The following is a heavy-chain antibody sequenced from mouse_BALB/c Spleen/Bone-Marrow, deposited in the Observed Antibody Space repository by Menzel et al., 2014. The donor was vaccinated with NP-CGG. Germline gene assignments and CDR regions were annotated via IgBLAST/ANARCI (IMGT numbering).Heavy chain of an antibody. Sequence: VQLQQSGAELVRPGPSVKISCKASGYAFTNYWLDWVKQSPGHGLEWIGDIYPGSGNTYFDEKFKGKATLTADKSSSTAYMQLSSLTSEDSAVYFCARPQFISGRYYAMDYWGQGTSVTVSS. CDR3: ARPQFISGRYYAMDY. CDR1: GYAFTNYW. D-gene: IGHD1-2*01. J-gene: IGHJ4*01. V-gene: IGHV1-63*01. CDR2: IYPGSGNT.